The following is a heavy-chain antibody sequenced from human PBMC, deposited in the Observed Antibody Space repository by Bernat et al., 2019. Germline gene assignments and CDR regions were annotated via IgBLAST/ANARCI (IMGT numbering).Heavy chain of an antibody. Sequence: EVQLVESGGGLIQPGGSLRLSCAASGFTVSSNYMSWVRQAPGKGLEWVSLIYSGGGTYYADSVKGRFTISRDNSKNTLYLQMNSLRAEDTAVYYCARDVGDVLIGYVVDSWGQGTLVTVSS. CDR1: GFTVSSNY. CDR3: ARDVGDVLIGYVVDS. D-gene: IGHD3-9*01. CDR2: IYSGGGT. J-gene: IGHJ4*02. V-gene: IGHV3-53*01.